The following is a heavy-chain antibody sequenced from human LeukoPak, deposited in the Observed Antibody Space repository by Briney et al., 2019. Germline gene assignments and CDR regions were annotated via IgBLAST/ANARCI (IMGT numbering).Heavy chain of an antibody. J-gene: IGHJ4*02. CDR1: GFTFSNHG. CDR3: AKDDAWLRFGE. Sequence: GGSLRLSCAAYGFTFSNHGMDWVRQAPGKGLEWVSGISPSGDITYYADSVKGRFTISRDNSKNALYLEVIRLTPEDSAVYYCAKDDAWLRFGEWSQGTLVTVSS. CDR2: ISPSGDIT. V-gene: IGHV3-23*01. D-gene: IGHD5-12*01.